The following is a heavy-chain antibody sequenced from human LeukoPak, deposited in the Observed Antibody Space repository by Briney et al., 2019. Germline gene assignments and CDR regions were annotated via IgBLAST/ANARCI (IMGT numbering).Heavy chain of an antibody. Sequence: SETLSLTCSVSGYSISSGYYWGWIRQPPGKGLEWIGEGSDIGGTKFNPSLKSRVSISADTSKNQFSLKLTSMTAADTAVYYCAKNGQSGFSFDPWGQGTLVTVSS. CDR2: GSDIGGT. V-gene: IGHV4-38-2*01. CDR1: GYSISSGYY. J-gene: IGHJ5*02. D-gene: IGHD3-3*01. CDR3: AKNGQSGFSFDP.